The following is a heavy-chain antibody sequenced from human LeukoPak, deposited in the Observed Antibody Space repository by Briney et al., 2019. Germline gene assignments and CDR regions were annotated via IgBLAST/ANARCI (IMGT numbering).Heavy chain of an antibody. CDR3: ARESMTTVTRGAFDI. J-gene: IGHJ3*02. CDR2: IYHSGST. Sequence: TSETLSLTCAVSGGSISSSNWWSWVRQPPGKGLEWIGEIYHSGSTNYNPSLKSRVTISVDKSKNQFSLKLSSVTAADTAVYYCARESMTTVTRGAFDIWGQGTMVTVSS. CDR1: GGSISSSNW. D-gene: IGHD4-17*01. V-gene: IGHV4-4*02.